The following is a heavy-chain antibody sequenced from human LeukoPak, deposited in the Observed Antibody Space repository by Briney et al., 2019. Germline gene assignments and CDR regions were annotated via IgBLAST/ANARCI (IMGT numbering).Heavy chain of an antibody. CDR3: ASRRWLQLGYFDY. V-gene: IGHV4-39*01. J-gene: IGHJ4*02. CDR1: GGSVRSSSYS. Sequence: PSETLSLTCNVSGGSVRSSSYSWGWIRQPPGKGLEWIGSISYSGSTYDNPSLKSRVTMSVDTSKNQFSLRLSSVTAADTAVYYCASRRWLQLGYFDYWGQGTLVTVSS. D-gene: IGHD5-24*01. CDR2: ISYSGST.